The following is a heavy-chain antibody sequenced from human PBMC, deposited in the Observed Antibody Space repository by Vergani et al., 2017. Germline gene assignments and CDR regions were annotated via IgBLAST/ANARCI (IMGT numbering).Heavy chain of an antibody. V-gene: IGHV3-13*01. J-gene: IGHJ5*02. D-gene: IGHD2-15*01. Sequence: EVQLVESGGGLVQPGGSLRLSCAASGFTFSSYDMHWVRQATGKGLEWVSAIGTAGDTYYPGSVKGRFTISRENAKNSLYLQMNSLRSEDTAVYYCARGVRTRDIVVVVAATRSWFDPWGQGTLVTVSS. CDR2: IGTAGDT. CDR1: GFTFSSYD. CDR3: ARGVRTRDIVVVVAATRSWFDP.